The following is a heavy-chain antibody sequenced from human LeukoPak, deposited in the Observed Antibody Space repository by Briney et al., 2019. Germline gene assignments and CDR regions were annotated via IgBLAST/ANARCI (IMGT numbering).Heavy chain of an antibody. J-gene: IGHJ4*02. Sequence: GRSLRLSCAASGFTFDDYAMHWVRQAPGKGLEWVSGISWNSGSIGYADSVKGRFTISRDNAKNSLYLQMNSLRAEDMALYYCAKDRSSGYYKYYFDYWGQGTLVTVSS. CDR3: AKDRSSGYYKYYFDY. CDR2: ISWNSGSI. D-gene: IGHD3-22*01. V-gene: IGHV3-9*03. CDR1: GFTFDDYA.